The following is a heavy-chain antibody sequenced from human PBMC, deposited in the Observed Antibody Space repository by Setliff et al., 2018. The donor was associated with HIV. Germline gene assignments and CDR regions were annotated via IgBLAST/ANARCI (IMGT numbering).Heavy chain of an antibody. CDR2: IYPGDSDV. CDR1: GYTFTNHW. Sequence: PGESPKISCQASGYTFTNHWIGWVRQMPGEGLEWMAIIYPGDSDVRYNPSFQGQVTVSVDKSINTAYLQWSSLKASDTATYYYAREHRLCSGERCVLPDYWGQGTLVTVSS. D-gene: IGHD2-15*01. V-gene: IGHV5-51*01. J-gene: IGHJ4*02. CDR3: AREHRLCSGERCVLPDY.